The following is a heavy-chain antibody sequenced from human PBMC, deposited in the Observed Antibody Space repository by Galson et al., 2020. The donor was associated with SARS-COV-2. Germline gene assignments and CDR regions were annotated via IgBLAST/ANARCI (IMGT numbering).Heavy chain of an antibody. J-gene: IGHJ4*02. CDR3: ARDMRSSGGGSYFFDS. D-gene: IGHD6-19*01. V-gene: IGHV4-31*03. CDR1: GGSIGSGGYY. CDR2: SSYSGTT. Sequence: SETLSLTCTVSGGSIGSGGYYWTWIRQHPGKGLEWIGYSSYSGTTYYNPSLKSRVTISVDTSKNQFSLNLNSVTAADTAVYYCARDMRSSGGGSYFFDSWGQGALVTGSS.